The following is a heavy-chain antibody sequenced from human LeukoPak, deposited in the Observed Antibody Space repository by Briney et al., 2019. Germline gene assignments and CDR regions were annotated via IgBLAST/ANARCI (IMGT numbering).Heavy chain of an antibody. V-gene: IGHV3-30*02. J-gene: IGHJ6*03. D-gene: IGHD2-21*01. CDR2: IRYDGSNK. CDR1: GFTFSSYG. Sequence: GGSLRLSCAASGFTFSSYGMHWVRQAPGKGLEWVAFIRYDGSNKYYADSVKGRFTISRDNSKNTLYLQMNSLRAEDTAVYYCAKDVIPYGYYYMDVWGKGTTVTISS. CDR3: AKDVIPYGYYYMDV.